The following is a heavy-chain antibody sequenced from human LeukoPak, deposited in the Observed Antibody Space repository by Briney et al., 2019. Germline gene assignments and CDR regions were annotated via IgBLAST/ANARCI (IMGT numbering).Heavy chain of an antibody. CDR1: GFTFSDHA. Sequence: GGSLRLSCAASGFTFSDHAMHWVRQATGKGLEWVSAIGTAGDTYYPGSVKGRFTISRENAKNSLYLQMNSLRAEDTAVYYCATALGGNPIDYWGQGTLVTVSS. V-gene: IGHV3-13*01. J-gene: IGHJ4*02. CDR2: IGTAGDT. CDR3: ATALGGNPIDY. D-gene: IGHD4-23*01.